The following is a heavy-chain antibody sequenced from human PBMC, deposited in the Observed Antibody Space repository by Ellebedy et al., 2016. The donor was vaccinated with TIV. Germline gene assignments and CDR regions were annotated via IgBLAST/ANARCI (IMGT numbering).Heavy chain of an antibody. D-gene: IGHD1-26*01. Sequence: ASVKVSXKASGYTFTGNYIHWVRQAPGQGPEWVGCINPNSGVTAYPPKFQGRVTVTRDTSVSIVSMDLSSLRSDDTALYYCAREMLGDNKSFDYWGQGTLVTVSS. CDR3: AREMLGDNKSFDY. V-gene: IGHV1-2*02. J-gene: IGHJ4*02. CDR1: GYTFTGNY. CDR2: INPNSGVT.